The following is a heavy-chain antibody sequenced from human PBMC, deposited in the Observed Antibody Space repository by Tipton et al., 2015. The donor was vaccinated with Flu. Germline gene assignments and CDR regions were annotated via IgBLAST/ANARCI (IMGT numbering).Heavy chain of an antibody. CDR2: TYYTGIT. CDR3: ARVHGDSGTLRFDP. D-gene: IGHD3-10*01. J-gene: IGHJ5*02. CDR1: GGSIAETY. Sequence: TLSLTCGVSGGSIAETYWSWIRQQPGGGLEWIGYTYYTGITFYNPSLKSRVSITVDTSKNVFSLKMNSMTAADTATYYCARVHGDSGTLRFDPWGQGILVTVSS. V-gene: IGHV4-31*11.